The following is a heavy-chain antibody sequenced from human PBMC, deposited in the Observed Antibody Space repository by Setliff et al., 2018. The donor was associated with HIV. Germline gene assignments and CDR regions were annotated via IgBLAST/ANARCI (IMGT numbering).Heavy chain of an antibody. CDR2: ISGSGGST. D-gene: IGHD2-21*01. CDR3: AKRRVCNTSCYIVDYMDV. V-gene: IGHV3-23*01. J-gene: IGHJ6*03. CDR1: GFTFSNQV. Sequence: PGGSLRLSCAASGFTFSNQVMTWVRQAPGKGLEWVSAISGSGGSTYYADSVKGRFTISRDNSKNTLYLQMNSLRAEDTAIYYCAKRRVCNTSCYIVDYMDVWGKGTTVTVSS.